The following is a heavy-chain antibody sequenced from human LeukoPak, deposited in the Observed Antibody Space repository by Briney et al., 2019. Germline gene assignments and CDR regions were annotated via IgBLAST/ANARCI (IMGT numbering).Heavy chain of an antibody. D-gene: IGHD5-18*01. CDR1: GGSISSSSYY. CDR3: AGHIQLASRVSRLGWFDP. CDR2: IYYSGST. V-gene: IGHV4-39*01. J-gene: IGHJ5*02. Sequence: SETLSLTCTVSGGSISSSSYYWGWIRQPPGKGLEWIGSIYYSGSTYYNPSLKSRVTISVDTSKNQFSLKLSSVTAADTAVYYCAGHIQLASRVSRLGWFDPWGQGTLVTVSS.